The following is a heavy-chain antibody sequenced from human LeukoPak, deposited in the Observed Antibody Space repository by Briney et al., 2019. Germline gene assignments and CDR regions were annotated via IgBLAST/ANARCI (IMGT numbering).Heavy chain of an antibody. V-gene: IGHV3-23*01. CDR3: AKGGLNLRYYYDSSGYYSVDY. CDR2: ISGSGGST. Sequence: GGSLRLSCAASGFTFSSYAMSWVRQAPGKGLEWVSAISGSGGSTYYADPVKGRFTISRDNSKNTLYLQMNSLRAEDTAVYYCAKGGLNLRYYYDSSGYYSVDYWGQGTLVTVSS. D-gene: IGHD3-22*01. CDR1: GFTFSSYA. J-gene: IGHJ4*02.